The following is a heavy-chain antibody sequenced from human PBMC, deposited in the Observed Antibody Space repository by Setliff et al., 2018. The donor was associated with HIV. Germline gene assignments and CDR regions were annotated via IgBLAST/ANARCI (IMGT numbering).Heavy chain of an antibody. CDR3: ARVSPYGSGSYSYRPYYYYYYYMDV. CDR1: GASIGRRSDC. Sequence: SETLSLTCTVSGASIGRRSDCWGWIRQPPGKGLEWIGSFYYSWNTYYNPSLKSRVTISVDTSKNQFSLKLSSVTAADTAVYYCARVSPYGSGSYSYRPYYYYYYYMDVWGKGTTVTVSS. V-gene: IGHV4-39*01. J-gene: IGHJ6*03. D-gene: IGHD3-10*01. CDR2: FYYSWNT.